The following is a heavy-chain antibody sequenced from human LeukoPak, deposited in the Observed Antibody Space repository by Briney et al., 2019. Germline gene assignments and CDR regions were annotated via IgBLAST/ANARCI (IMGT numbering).Heavy chain of an antibody. CDR1: GGSISSYY. J-gene: IGHJ6*03. D-gene: IGHD6-13*01. CDR3: ARVLHAAAGTAYYYMDV. V-gene: IGHV4-4*07. CDR2: IYTSGST. Sequence: PSETLSLTCTVSGGSISSYYWSWIRQPAGKGLEWIVRIYTSGSTNYNPSLKSRVTMSVDTSKNQFSLKLSSVTAADTAVYYCARVLHAAAGTAYYYMDVWGKGTTVTVSS.